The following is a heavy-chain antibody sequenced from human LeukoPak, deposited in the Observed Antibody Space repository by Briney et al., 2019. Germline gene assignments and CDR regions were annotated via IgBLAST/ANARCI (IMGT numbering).Heavy chain of an antibody. J-gene: IGHJ4*02. CDR3: AREERDYYDGSDYYPLLDY. V-gene: IGHV3-11*04. CDR1: GGSFSGYY. CDR2: ISGSGGST. Sequence: LSLTCAVYGGSFSGYYWSWIRQPPGKGLEWVSAISGSGGSTYYADSVKGRFTISRDNAKNSLYLQMNSLRAEDTAVYYCAREERDYYDGSDYYPLLDYWGQGTLVTVSS. D-gene: IGHD3-22*01.